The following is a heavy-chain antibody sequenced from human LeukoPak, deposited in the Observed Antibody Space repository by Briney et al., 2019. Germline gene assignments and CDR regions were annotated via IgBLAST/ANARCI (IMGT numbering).Heavy chain of an antibody. J-gene: IGHJ5*02. CDR2: ISGSGDNT. D-gene: IGHD1-1*01. CDR3: AKATGTLGA. Sequence: GGSLRLSCAASGLTFRSYAMNWVRQAPGKGLEWVSAISGSGDNTYYAHSVKGRFTISRDNSKNTLYLQMNSLRAEDTAVYYCAKATGTLGAWGQGTLVTVSS. V-gene: IGHV3-23*01. CDR1: GLTFRSYA.